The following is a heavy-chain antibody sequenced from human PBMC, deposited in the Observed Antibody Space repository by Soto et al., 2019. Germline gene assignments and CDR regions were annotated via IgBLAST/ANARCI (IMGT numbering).Heavy chain of an antibody. CDR3: ASGKSITLFGVVIDYYGLDV. J-gene: IGHJ6*02. CDR2: ISSNGTTI. Sequence: SLRLSCAASGFTFSRYEMNWVRQAPGKGLEWLSYISSNGTTIYYADSVKGRSTISRDNAKNSLYLQMNSLRAEDTAVYYCASGKSITLFGVVIDYYGLDVWGQGTTVTVSS. CDR1: GFTFSRYE. V-gene: IGHV3-48*03. D-gene: IGHD3-3*01.